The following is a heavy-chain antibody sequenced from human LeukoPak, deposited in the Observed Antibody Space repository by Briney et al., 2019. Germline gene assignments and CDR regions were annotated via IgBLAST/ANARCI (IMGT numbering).Heavy chain of an antibody. Sequence: ASVKVSCKVSGYTLTELSMHWVRQAPGKGLEWMGVFDPEDGETIYAQKFQGRVTMTEDTSTDTAYMELSSLRSEDTAVYYCATSIVVVPAAIGGNAFDIWGQGTMVTVSS. J-gene: IGHJ3*02. V-gene: IGHV1-24*01. CDR2: FDPEDGET. D-gene: IGHD2-2*02. CDR1: GYTLTELS. CDR3: ATSIVVVPAAIGGNAFDI.